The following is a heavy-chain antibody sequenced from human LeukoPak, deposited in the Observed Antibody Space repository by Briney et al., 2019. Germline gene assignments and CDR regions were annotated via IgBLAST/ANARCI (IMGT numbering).Heavy chain of an antibody. CDR1: GFTFSSYA. D-gene: IGHD3-10*01. V-gene: IGHV3-30-3*01. Sequence: GGSLRLSCAASGFTFSSYAMHWVRQAPGKGLEWVAVISYDGSNKYYADSVKGRFTISRDNSKNTLYLQMNSLRAEDTAVYYCAKDLKAWELTGFDYWGQGTLVTVSS. CDR3: AKDLKAWELTGFDY. J-gene: IGHJ4*02. CDR2: ISYDGSNK.